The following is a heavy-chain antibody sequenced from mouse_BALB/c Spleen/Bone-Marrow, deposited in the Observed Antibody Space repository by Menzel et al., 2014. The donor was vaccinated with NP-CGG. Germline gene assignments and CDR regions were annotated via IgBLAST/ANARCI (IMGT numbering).Heavy chain of an antibody. CDR3: ARDENVGIYWYYYV. Sequence: EVHLVESGGGSVQPGGSLRLSCATSGFTFTDYYMSWVRQPPGKALEWLGFIRNKAKGYTTDYSASVKGRFTISRDNSQRILYLQMNTLRAEDSATYYCARDENVGIYWYYYVWGAGTTVIVSS. J-gene: IGHJ1*01. V-gene: IGHV7-3*02. CDR2: IRNKAKGYTT. CDR1: GFTFTDYY.